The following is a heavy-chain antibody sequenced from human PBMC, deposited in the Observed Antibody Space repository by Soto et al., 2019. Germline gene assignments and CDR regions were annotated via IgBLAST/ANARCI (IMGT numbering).Heavy chain of an antibody. J-gene: IGHJ4*02. D-gene: IGHD1-26*01. CDR1: CFAFFSYF. CDR2: ISSNGGST. CDR3: VKPGSYSYYFDY. V-gene: IGHV3-64D*06. Sequence: GGSLILSCSPHCFAFFSYFLHWVRQAPGKGLEYFSAISSNGGSTFYADSVKVRFTISRDNSKNTLYLQMSSLRAEDTAVYYCVKPGSYSYYFDYWGQGP.